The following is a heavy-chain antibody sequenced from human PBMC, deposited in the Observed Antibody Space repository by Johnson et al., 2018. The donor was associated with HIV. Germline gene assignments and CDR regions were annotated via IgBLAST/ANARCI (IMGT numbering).Heavy chain of an antibody. J-gene: IGHJ3*02. CDR3: TVRISMILALTRRDQDI. Sequence: VQLVESGGGLVKPGGSLRLSCTASGFTFSDASMSWVRQAPGKGLEWVGRIKSKTDGGTTDYAAPVKGGFTIPRDDSKSTLYLQMNSLKTEDSAVYYCTVRISMILALTRRDQDIWGQGTMVTVSS. V-gene: IGHV3-15*01. D-gene: IGHD3-22*01. CDR1: GFTFSDAS. CDR2: IKSKTDGGTT.